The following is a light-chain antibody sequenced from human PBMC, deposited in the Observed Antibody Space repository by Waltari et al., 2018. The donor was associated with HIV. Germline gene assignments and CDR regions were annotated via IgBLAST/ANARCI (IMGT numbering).Light chain of an antibody. J-gene: IGKJ1*01. V-gene: IGKV1-12*01. Sequence: DIQMPQSPSLVSASVGDRVTITCRTRQSISTWLSWYQQKPGTAPTLLIFASSTLHSGIPGRFSGSGSGTNFTLSISNIQPDDFAIYHCQQAHSLPWTFGQGTKVE. CDR3: QQAHSLPWT. CDR2: ASS. CDR1: QSISTW.